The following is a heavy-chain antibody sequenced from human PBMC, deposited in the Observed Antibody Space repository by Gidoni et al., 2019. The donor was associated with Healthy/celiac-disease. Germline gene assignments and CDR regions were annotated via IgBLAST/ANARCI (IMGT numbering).Heavy chain of an antibody. CDR1: GGSFSGYY. Sequence: QVQLQQWGAGLLKPSETLSLTCAVYGGSFSGYYWSWIRPPPGKGLEWIGEINHSGSTNYNPSLKSRVTISVDTSKNQFSLKLSSVTAADTAVYYCARLRGVAAAGTTHKGAGISYYMDVWGKGTTVTVSS. CDR2: INHSGST. V-gene: IGHV4-34*01. J-gene: IGHJ6*03. D-gene: IGHD6-13*01. CDR3: ARLRGVAAAGTTHKGAGISYYMDV.